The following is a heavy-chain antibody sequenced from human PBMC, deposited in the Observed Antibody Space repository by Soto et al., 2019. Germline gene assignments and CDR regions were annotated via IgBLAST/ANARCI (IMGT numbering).Heavy chain of an antibody. V-gene: IGHV3-21*01. Sequence: GGSLRLSCAASGFTFSSYSMNWVRQAPGKGLEWVSSISTSGSYIYYADSVKGRFTISRDNAKNSLYLQMNTLRAEDTAVYYCARDRPPAIEVIYYYYGMDVWGQGTTVTVSS. J-gene: IGHJ6*02. CDR1: GFTFSSYS. CDR2: ISTSGSYI. CDR3: ARDRPPAIEVIYYYYGMDV. D-gene: IGHD2-21*01.